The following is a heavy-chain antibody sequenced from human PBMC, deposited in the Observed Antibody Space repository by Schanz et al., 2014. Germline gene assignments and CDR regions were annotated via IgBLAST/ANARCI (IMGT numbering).Heavy chain of an antibody. J-gene: IGHJ4*01. D-gene: IGHD2-2*01. Sequence: QVQLQQWGAGLLKPSETLSLTCAVYGGSFSGYYWTWIRQPPGKGLEWIGEIHHSGSTNYNPSLKSRVTITMDTSKNQFPLKRSSVTAADTAVYYCARGEWSTSQFDYWGHGTQVTVSS. V-gene: IGHV4-34*01. CDR3: ARGEWSTSQFDY. CDR1: GGSFSGYY. CDR2: IHHSGST.